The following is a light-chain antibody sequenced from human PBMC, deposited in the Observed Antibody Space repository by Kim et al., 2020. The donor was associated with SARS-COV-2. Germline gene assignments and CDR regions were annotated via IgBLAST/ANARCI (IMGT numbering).Light chain of an antibody. V-gene: IGLV2-11*01. Sequence: QSALTQPPSVSGSPGQSVTFSCIRTNNDIGGQDYVSWYQQHPGKVPKLMIYADTKRPSGVPDRFSGSKSGNTASLTISGLHIEDEADYYCCSYTGRSTVVFGGGTQLTVL. CDR2: ADT. J-gene: IGLJ2*01. CDR3: CSYTGRSTVV. CDR1: NNDIGGQDY.